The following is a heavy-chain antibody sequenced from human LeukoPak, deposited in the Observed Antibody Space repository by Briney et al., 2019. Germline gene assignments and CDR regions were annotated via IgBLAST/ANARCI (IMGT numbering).Heavy chain of an antibody. CDR3: ARVELIAVAAFDY. J-gene: IGHJ4*02. Sequence: SETLSLTCAVYGGSFSGYYWSWIRQPPGKGLEWIGEINHSGSTNYNPSLKSRVTISVDTSKNQFSLKLSSVTAADTAAYYCARVELIAVAAFDYWGQGTLVTVSS. V-gene: IGHV4-34*01. CDR2: INHSGST. CDR1: GGSFSGYY. D-gene: IGHD6-19*01.